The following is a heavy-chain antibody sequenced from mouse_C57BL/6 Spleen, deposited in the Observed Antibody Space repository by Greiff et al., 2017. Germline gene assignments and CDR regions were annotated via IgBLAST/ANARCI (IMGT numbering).Heavy chain of an antibody. J-gene: IGHJ1*03. Sequence: VQLQQPGAELVKPGASVKLSCKASGYTFTSYWMQWVKQRPGQGLEWIGEIDPSDSYTNYNQNFKGKATLTVETSSRTAFLQLSSLTSEDSAVYYCARRLYYGSSYGYFDVWGTGTTVTVSS. CDR1: GYTFTSYW. V-gene: IGHV1-50*01. CDR2: IDPSDSYT. D-gene: IGHD1-1*01. CDR3: ARRLYYGSSYGYFDV.